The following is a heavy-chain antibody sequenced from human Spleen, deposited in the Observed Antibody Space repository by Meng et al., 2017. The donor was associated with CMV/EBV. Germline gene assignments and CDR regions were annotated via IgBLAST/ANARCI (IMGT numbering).Heavy chain of an antibody. V-gene: IGHV4-34*01. J-gene: IGHJ4*02. Sequence: QVQLQQGGAGLLKPSATLSLTGAVYGGSFSGYYWSWIRQPPGKGLEWIGEINHSGSTNYNPSLKSRVTISVDTSKNQFSLKLSSVTAADTAVYYCARGTRGAARRELDYWGQGTLVTVSS. CDR3: ARGTRGAARRELDY. D-gene: IGHD6-6*01. CDR1: GGSFSGYY. CDR2: INHSGST.